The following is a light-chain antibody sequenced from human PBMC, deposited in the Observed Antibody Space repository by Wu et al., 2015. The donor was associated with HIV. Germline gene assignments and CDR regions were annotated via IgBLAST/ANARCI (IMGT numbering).Light chain of an antibody. V-gene: IGKV3-15*01. Sequence: EIVMTQSPATLSVSPGERATLSCRASQSVSSNLAWYQQKPGQAPRLLIYGASTRATGIPARFSGSGSGTEFTLTISSMQSEDFAVYYCQLYGTSPGYTFGQGTKLEIK. CDR2: GAS. CDR1: QSVSSN. CDR3: QLYGTSPGYT. J-gene: IGKJ2*01.